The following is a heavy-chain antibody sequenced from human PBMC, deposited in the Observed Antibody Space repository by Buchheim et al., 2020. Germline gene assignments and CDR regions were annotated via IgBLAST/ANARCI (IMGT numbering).Heavy chain of an antibody. Sequence: QVQLVESGGGVVQPGRSLRLSCAASGFTFSSYAMHWVRQAPGKGLEWVAVISYDGSNKYYADSVKGRFTISRDNSKNKLYLQMNSLRAEDTAVYYCARGFYYDSSGTFDYWGQGTL. V-gene: IGHV3-30*04. CDR2: ISYDGSNK. D-gene: IGHD3-22*01. CDR3: ARGFYYDSSGTFDY. J-gene: IGHJ4*02. CDR1: GFTFSSYA.